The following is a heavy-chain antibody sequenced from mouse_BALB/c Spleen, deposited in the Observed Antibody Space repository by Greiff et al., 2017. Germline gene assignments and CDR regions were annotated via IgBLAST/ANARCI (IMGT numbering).Heavy chain of an antibody. CDR3: TRDDYDYYAMDY. CDR2: ISSGGSYT. V-gene: IGHV5-6-4*01. J-gene: IGHJ4*01. D-gene: IGHD2-4*01. Sequence: EVKLMESGGGLVKPGGSLKLSCAASGFTFSSYTMSWVRQTPEKRLEWVATISSGGSYTYYPDSVKGRFTISRDNAKNTLYLQMSSLKSEDTAMYYCTRDDYDYYAMDYWGQGTSVTVSS. CDR1: GFTFSSYT.